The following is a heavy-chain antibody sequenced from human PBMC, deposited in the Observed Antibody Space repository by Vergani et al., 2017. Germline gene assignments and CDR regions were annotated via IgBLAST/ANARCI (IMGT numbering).Heavy chain of an antibody. D-gene: IGHD5-12*01. CDR1: GFTFSSYS. CDR2: ISSSSSTI. J-gene: IGHJ5*02. Sequence: VQLVESGGGVVQPGRSLRLSCAASGFTFSSYSMNWVRQAPGKGLEWVSYISSSSSTIYYADSVKGRFTISRDNAKNSLYLQMNSLRAEDTAVYYCARVATIGWFDPWSQRALVTVYS. V-gene: IGHV3-48*01. CDR3: ARVATIGWFDP.